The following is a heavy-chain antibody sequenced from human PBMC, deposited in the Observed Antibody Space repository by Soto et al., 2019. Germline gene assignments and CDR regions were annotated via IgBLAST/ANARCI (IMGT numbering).Heavy chain of an antibody. CDR2: ISSSSSYT. CDR1: GFTFSDYY. V-gene: IGHV3-11*05. CDR3: ARDHHRYSGYDYVDY. D-gene: IGHD5-12*01. J-gene: IGHJ4*02. Sequence: QVQLVESGGGLVKPGGSLRLSCAASGFTFSDYYMSWIRQAPGKGLEWVSYISSSSSYTNYADSVKGRFTISRDNAKXXXXXXXXTXXXXXTAXYYXARDHHRYSGYDYVDYWGQGTLVTVSS.